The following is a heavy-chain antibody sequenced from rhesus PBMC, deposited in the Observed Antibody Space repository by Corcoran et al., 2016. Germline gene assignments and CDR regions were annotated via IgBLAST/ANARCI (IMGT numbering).Heavy chain of an antibody. CDR2: IDPSDSDT. D-gene: IGHD3-22*01. CDR3: ATGWSDSPYFDY. Sequence: EVQLVQSRAEVKRPGESLKIPCKTSGYSFTSYWISWLRPLPGKGREWMGAIDPSDSDTRYNPPFQGQVTISADKSISTAYLQWSRLKASDTATYYCATGWSDSPYFDYWGQGVLVTVSS. J-gene: IGHJ4*01. V-gene: IGHV5-20*01. CDR1: GYSFTSYW.